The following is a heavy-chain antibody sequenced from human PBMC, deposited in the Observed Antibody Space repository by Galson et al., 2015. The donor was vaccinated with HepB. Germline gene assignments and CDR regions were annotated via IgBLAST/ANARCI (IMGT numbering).Heavy chain of an antibody. J-gene: IGHJ2*01. V-gene: IGHV3-48*01. CDR2: ISSSSSSTI. CDR3: AREVYCSSTSCYTDHWYFDL. CDR1: GFTFSSYS. D-gene: IGHD2-2*02. Sequence: SLRLSCAASGFTFSSYSMNWVRQAPGKGLEWVSYISSSSSSTIYYADSVKGRFTISRDNAKNSLYLQMNSLRAEDTAVYYCAREVYCSSTSCYTDHWYFDLWGRGTLVTVSS.